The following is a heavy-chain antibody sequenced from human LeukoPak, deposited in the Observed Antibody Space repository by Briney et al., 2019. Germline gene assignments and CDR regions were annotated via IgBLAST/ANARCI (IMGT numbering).Heavy chain of an antibody. D-gene: IGHD3-10*01. CDR1: GYSFTSYW. J-gene: IGHJ4*02. CDR3: ARQGDYYGSGSLYYFDY. V-gene: IGHV5-51*01. CDR2: IYPGDSDT. Sequence: GESLKISCKGSGYSFTSYWIGWVRQMPGKGLEWMGIIYPGDSDTRYSPSFQGQVTISADKSISTAYLQWSSLKASDTAMYYCARQGDYYGSGSLYYFDYWGQGTLVTVSS.